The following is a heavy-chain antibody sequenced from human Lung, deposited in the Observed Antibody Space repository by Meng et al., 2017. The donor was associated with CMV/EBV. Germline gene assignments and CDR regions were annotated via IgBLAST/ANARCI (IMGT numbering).Heavy chain of an antibody. J-gene: IGHJ4*02. CDR3: ARVTEYGGNCFDS. D-gene: IGHD4/OR15-4a*01. V-gene: IGHV4-4*02. CDR2: VYHRGYT. CDR1: GTSISTSNW. Sequence: CAVSGTSISTSNWWSWVRQPPGKGLGWIGEVYHRGYTNYNPSLKSRVTMSVDRSKNQFSLKLSSVTAADTAVYYCARVTEYGGNCFDSWGQGTLVTVSS.